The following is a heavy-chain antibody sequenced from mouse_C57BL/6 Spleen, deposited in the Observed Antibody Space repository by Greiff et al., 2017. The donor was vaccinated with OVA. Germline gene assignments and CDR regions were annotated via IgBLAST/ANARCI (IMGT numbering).Heavy chain of an antibody. V-gene: IGHV1-55*01. CDR2: IYPGSGST. Sequence: QVQLQQPGAELVKPGASVKMSCKASGYTFTSYWITWVKQRPGQGLEWIGDIYPGSGSTNYNEKFKSKATLTVDKSSSTAYMQLSSLTSEDSAVYYCARSPYGNLYYFDYWGQGTTLTVSS. D-gene: IGHD2-1*01. CDR3: ARSPYGNLYYFDY. J-gene: IGHJ2*01. CDR1: GYTFTSYW.